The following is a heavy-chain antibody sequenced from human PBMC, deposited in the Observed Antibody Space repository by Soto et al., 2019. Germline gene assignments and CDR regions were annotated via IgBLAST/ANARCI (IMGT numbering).Heavy chain of an antibody. V-gene: IGHV1-8*01. D-gene: IGHD1-26*01. CDR2: MEPSSGRT. CDR1: GYSFTGLD. CDR3: ARGVTAGVDY. Sequence: QVQLVQSGAEARVPGASVKVSCKASGYSFTGLDINWVRQTTGQGLEWLGWMEPSSGRTGYAQELHDRVTMTRDTSINNAYVEFGSLTSGDTALYYCARGVTAGVDYWGQGTLVTVSS. J-gene: IGHJ4*02.